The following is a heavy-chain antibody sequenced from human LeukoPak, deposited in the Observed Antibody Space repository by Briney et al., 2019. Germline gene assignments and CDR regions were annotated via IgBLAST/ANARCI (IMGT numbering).Heavy chain of an antibody. J-gene: IGHJ3*02. CDR3: ARDGAFDI. CDR1: GFTFRNYY. V-gene: IGHV3-30-3*01. CDR2: ISYDGSNK. Sequence: GGSLRLSCAASGFTFRNYYMHWVRQAPGKGLEWVAVISYDGSNKYYADSVKGRFTISRDNSKNTLYLQMNSLRAEDTAVYYCARDGAFDIWGQGTMVTVSS.